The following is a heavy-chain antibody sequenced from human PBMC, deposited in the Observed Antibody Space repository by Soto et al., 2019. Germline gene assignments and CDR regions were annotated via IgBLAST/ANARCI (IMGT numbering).Heavy chain of an antibody. CDR3: ARSPRY. D-gene: IGHD2-15*01. J-gene: IGHJ4*02. CDR1: GGSISSNW. V-gene: IGHV4-4*02. CDR2: IYHSGTT. Sequence: SETLSLTCTVSGGSISSNWWTWVRQPPGKGLEWIGEIYHSGTTNYTPSLESRVSISLDKSQNQFSLIVNSVTAADTAMYYCARSPRYWGQGTLVTVSS.